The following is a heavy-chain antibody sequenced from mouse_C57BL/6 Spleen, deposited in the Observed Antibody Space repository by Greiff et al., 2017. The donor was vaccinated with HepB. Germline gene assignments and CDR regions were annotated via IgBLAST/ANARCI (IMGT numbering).Heavy chain of an antibody. CDR1: GYTFTSYW. D-gene: IGHD1-2*01. J-gene: IGHJ2*01. CDR2: IDPSDSYT. Sequence: QVQLKQPGAELVMPGASVKLSCKASGYTFTSYWMHWVKQRPGQGLEWIGEIDPSDSYTNYNQKFKGKSTLTVDKSSSTAYMQLSSLTSEDSAVYYCARALLRPFDYWGQGTTLTVSS. CDR3: ARALLRPFDY. V-gene: IGHV1-69*01.